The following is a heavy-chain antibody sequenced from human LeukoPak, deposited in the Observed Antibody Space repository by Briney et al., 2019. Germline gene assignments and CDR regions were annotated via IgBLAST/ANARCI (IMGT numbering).Heavy chain of an antibody. D-gene: IGHD6-13*01. V-gene: IGHV3-7*03. J-gene: IGHJ6*02. CDR3: ARDGDSSSWYTRFYYYYYGMDV. Sequence: GGSLRLSCAASGFTFSSYWMSWVRQAPGKGLEWVANIKQDGSEKYYVDSVKGRFTISRDNAKNSLYLQMNSLRAEDTAVYYCARDGDSSSWYTRFYYYYYGMDVWGQGTLVTVSS. CDR1: GFTFSSYW. CDR2: IKQDGSEK.